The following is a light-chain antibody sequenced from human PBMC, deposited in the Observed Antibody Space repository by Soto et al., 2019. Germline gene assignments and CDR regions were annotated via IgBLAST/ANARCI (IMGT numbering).Light chain of an antibody. V-gene: IGKV3-20*01. CDR2: GAS. J-gene: IGKJ1*01. CDR1: QTFTSGY. CDR3: QQYDSSLPWT. Sequence: EIVLTQSPGTLSLSPGERATISCRASQTFTSGYLAWYQQKPGQAPRLLIYGASSRATGIPDRFSGSGSGTDFTLTISRLEPEDFAVYYCQQYDSSLPWTFGQGTKVDIK.